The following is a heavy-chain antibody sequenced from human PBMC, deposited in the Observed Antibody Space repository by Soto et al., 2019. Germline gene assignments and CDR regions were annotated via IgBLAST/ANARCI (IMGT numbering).Heavy chain of an antibody. CDR1: GYTFTGYA. J-gene: IGHJ6*02. CDR2: INAGNGNT. Sequence: ASVKVSCKASGYTFTGYAMHWVRQAPGQRLEWMGWINAGNGNTKYSQKFQGWVTMTRDTSISTAYMELSRLRSDDTAVYYCARDKMSGSYYSYYYYYGMDVWGQGTTVTVSS. CDR3: ARDKMSGSYYSYYYYYGMDV. D-gene: IGHD1-26*01. V-gene: IGHV1-3*01.